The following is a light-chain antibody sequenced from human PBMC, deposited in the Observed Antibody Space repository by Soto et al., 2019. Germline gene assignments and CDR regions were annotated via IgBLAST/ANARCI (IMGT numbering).Light chain of an antibody. J-gene: IGKJ4*01. CDR1: QSVSHY. CDR2: DAS. V-gene: IGKV3-11*01. Sequence: EIVLTQSPATLSLSPGERATLSCRASQSVSHYLAWYQQKPGQAPRLLIYDASSRATGIAARFSGSGSGTDFTLTISSLEPEDFAVYYCQQRGNWPLTFGGGTKVEIK. CDR3: QQRGNWPLT.